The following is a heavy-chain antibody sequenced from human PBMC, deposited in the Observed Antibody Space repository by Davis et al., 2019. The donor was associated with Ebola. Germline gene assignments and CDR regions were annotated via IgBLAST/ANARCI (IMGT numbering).Heavy chain of an antibody. CDR2: IYYSGST. V-gene: IGHV4-30-4*01. CDR3: ARDDYGDYAFDY. J-gene: IGHJ4*02. CDR1: GGSISSGDYY. Sequence: MPSETLSLTCTVSGGSISSGDYYWSWIRQPPGKGLEWIGYIYYSGSTYYNPSLKSRVTISVDTSKNQFSLKLSSVTAADTAVYYCARDDYGDYAFDYWGQGTLVTVSS. D-gene: IGHD4-17*01.